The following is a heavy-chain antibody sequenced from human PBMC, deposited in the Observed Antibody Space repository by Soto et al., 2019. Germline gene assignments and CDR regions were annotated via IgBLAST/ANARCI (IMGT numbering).Heavy chain of an antibody. CDR2: ISAYNGNT. D-gene: IGHD1-26*01. Sequence: QVQLVQSGAEVKKPGASVKVSCKASGYTFTSYGISWVRQAPGQGLEWMGWISAYNGNTNYAQKRQGRGTLTTETSTSTASRGVRSLRSDDTAVYYCARDSGSYLDAFDIWGQGTMVTVSS. CDR1: GYTFTSYG. CDR3: ARDSGSYLDAFDI. J-gene: IGHJ3*02. V-gene: IGHV1-18*01.